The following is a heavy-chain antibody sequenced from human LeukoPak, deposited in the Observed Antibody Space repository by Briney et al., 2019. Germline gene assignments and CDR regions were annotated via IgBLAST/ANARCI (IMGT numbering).Heavy chain of an antibody. D-gene: IGHD1/OR15-1a*01. Sequence: GESLKISCKASGYRFTTNWIGWVRQKPGKGLEWMGIIYPGDSDTRYSPSFQGQVTISADKSSNTAFLQWSSLQASDTALYCCVRRSMSQQIDWFFDLWGRGTLISVSS. CDR3: VRRSMSQQIDWFFDL. CDR2: IYPGDSDT. V-gene: IGHV5-51*01. CDR1: GYRFTTNW. J-gene: IGHJ2*01.